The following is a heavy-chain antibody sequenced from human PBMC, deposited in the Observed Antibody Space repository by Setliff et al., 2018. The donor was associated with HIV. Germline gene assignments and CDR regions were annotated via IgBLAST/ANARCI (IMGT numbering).Heavy chain of an antibody. V-gene: IGHV1-2*02. CDR2: INPNSGDS. D-gene: IGHD3-10*01. CDR1: GYTFIDYF. J-gene: IGHJ4*02. Sequence: ASVKVSCKASGYTFIDYFIHWVRQAPGQGLEWMAYINPNSGDSKTAQKFQGRVTVTRYTSIATAYMELSSLTSGDTAVYHCARDYFPHSRRNFGSGDYFHFWGQGSRVTVSS. CDR3: ARDYFPHSRRNFGSGDYFHF.